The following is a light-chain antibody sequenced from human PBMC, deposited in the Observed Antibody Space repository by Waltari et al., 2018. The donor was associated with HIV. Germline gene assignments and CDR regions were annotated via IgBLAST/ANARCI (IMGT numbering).Light chain of an antibody. V-gene: IGLV2-14*01. CDR1: SSDGGGYNY. CDR3: SSYASSSTPYV. CDR2: EVS. Sequence: QSALPQPAYVSGSPGQSITISCTGTSSDGGGYNYVSSYQQHPGKAPKLMTSEVSNRPARFSNRVSGPTSGNTASLPISALEAEDEAEYYCSSYASSSTPYVFGTGTKFTVL. J-gene: IGLJ1*01.